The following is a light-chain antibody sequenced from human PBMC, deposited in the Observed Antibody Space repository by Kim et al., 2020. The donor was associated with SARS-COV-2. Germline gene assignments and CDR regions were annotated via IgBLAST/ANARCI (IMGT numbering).Light chain of an antibody. CDR1: QRVGSAY. CDR2: GET. J-gene: IGKJ5*01. CDR3: HQYGDSPRT. V-gene: IGKV3-20*01. Sequence: SPGRTATLSCSARQRVGSAYIAWFQHRPGQAPRLLVFGETGRATGVPDRFSVSGSGTDSTLTISRLEPEDFAVYYCHQYGDSPRTFGPGTRLEIK.